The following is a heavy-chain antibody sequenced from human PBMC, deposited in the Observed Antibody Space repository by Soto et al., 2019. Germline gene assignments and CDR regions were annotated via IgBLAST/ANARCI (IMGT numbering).Heavy chain of an antibody. CDR1: GGTFSSYA. CDR3: ARDPYDFWSGYQYYYGMDV. J-gene: IGHJ6*02. V-gene: IGHV1-69*06. CDR2: IIPIFGTA. Sequence: QVQLVQSGAEVKKPGSSVKVSCKASGGTFSSYAISWVRQAPGQGLEWMGGIIPIFGTANYAQKFQGRVTITADKSTSTVYMELSSLRSEDTAVYYCARDPYDFWSGYQYYYGMDVWGQGTTVTVSS. D-gene: IGHD3-3*01.